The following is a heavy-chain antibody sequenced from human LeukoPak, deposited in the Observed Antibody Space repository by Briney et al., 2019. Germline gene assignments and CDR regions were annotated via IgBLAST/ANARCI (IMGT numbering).Heavy chain of an antibody. CDR1: DGSFSGYY. CDR3: APRSPSYYYYYMDV. J-gene: IGHJ6*03. Sequence: SETLSLTCAVYDGSFSGYYWSWIRQPPGKGLEWIGDINHSEYTSYNPSLRSRVTMSVDTSKNQFSLKLNSVTAADTAVYYCAPRSPSYYYYYMDVWGKGTTVTVSS. CDR2: INHSEYT. V-gene: IGHV4-34*01.